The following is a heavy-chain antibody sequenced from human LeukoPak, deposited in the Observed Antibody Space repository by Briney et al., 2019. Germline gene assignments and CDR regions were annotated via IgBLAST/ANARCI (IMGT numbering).Heavy chain of an antibody. D-gene: IGHD5-18*01. CDR1: GFTFTTYW. CDR3: ARDAVDTANAV. CDR2: INSDGIIT. V-gene: IGHV3-74*01. J-gene: IGHJ6*02. Sequence: GGSLRLSCAASGFTFTTYWMHWVRQAPGKGLVWVPHINSDGIITSYADSVKGRFTISRENAKNTLYLQMNSLRGEDTAVYYCARDAVDTANAVWGQGTTVTVSS.